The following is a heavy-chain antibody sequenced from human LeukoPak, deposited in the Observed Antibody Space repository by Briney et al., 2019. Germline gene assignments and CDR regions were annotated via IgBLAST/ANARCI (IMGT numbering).Heavy chain of an antibody. CDR2: ISAYNGNT. V-gene: IGHV1-18*01. J-gene: IGHJ4*02. CDR3: ARDTETYDYVWGSYRYFDY. Sequence: GASVKVSCKASGYTFTSYGISWVRQAPGQGLEWMGWISAYNGNTNYAQELQGRVTMTTDTSTSTAYMELRSLRSDDTAVYYCARDTETYDYVWGSYRYFDYWGQGTLVTVSS. D-gene: IGHD3-16*02. CDR1: GYTFTSYG.